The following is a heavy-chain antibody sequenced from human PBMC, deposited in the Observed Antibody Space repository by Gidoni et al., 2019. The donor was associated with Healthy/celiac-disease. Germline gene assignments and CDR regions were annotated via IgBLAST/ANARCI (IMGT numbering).Heavy chain of an antibody. CDR1: GFTLSSYG. J-gene: IGHJ6*01. CDR2: IWYDGSNK. D-gene: IGHD3-3*01. CDR3: ARGTIFGVVSSFYDYYDG. V-gene: IGHV3-33*01. Sequence: QVQLVESGGGVVQPGRSLRLSCSASGFTLSSYGMHWVGQAPGKGLEWVAVIWYDGSNKYYADSVKGRFTISRDNSKNTLYLQMNSLRAEDTAVYYCARGTIFGVVSSFYDYYDG.